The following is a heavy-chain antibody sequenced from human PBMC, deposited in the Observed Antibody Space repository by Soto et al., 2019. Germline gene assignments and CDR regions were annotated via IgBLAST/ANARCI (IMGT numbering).Heavy chain of an antibody. D-gene: IGHD6-19*01. CDR1: GAPITTYY. J-gene: IGHJ4*02. Sequence: LSLTCDVSGAPITTYYWSWIRQAPGKGLEWIGNVYHTGSTDYNSSLRSRVTISVDTSKNQFSLNMNSVTAADTAVYYCARRLFGSGWTLDSWGQGALVTVSS. CDR2: VYHTGST. CDR3: ARRLFGSGWTLDS. V-gene: IGHV4-59*13.